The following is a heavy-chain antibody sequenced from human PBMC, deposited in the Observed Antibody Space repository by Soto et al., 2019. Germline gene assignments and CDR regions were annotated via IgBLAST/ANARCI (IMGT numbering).Heavy chain of an antibody. D-gene: IGHD4-17*01. Sequence: ASETLSLTCAVYGGSFSGYYWSWIPEPPGKGLAWIGEINHSGSTNYNPSLKSRVTISVDTSKNQFSLKLSSVTAADTAVYYCARGTYGDYAEYDYYYYMDVWGKGTTVTVSS. CDR2: INHSGST. CDR3: ARGTYGDYAEYDYYYYMDV. CDR1: GGSFSGYY. J-gene: IGHJ6*03. V-gene: IGHV4-34*01.